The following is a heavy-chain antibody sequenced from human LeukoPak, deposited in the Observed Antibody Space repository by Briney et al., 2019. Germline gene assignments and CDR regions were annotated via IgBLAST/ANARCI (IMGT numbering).Heavy chain of an antibody. V-gene: IGHV3-7*01. CDR3: ARDGGVPAAIRWQQLVPPAFDI. J-gene: IGHJ3*02. CDR2: IKQDGSEK. D-gene: IGHD2-2*02. CDR1: GFTFSSYW. Sequence: PGGSLRLSCAASGFTFSSYWMSWVREAPGKGPEWVANIKQDGSEKYYVDSVKGRFTISRDNAKNSLYLQMNSLRAEDTAVYYCARDGGVPAAIRWQQLVPPAFDIWGQGTMVTVSS.